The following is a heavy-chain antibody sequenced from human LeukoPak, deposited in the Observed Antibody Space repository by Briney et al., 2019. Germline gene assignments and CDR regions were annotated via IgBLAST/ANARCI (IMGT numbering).Heavy chain of an antibody. Sequence: GGSPCPSCAASGFTFSSYSMNWVRQAPGKGLEWVSYISSSSSTIYYADSVKGRFTISRDNAKNSLYLQMNSLRDEDTAVYYCAREGPYFGSGSYRGPVWAQEPTVTVSS. V-gene: IGHV3-48*02. D-gene: IGHD3-10*01. CDR1: GFTFSSYS. CDR2: ISSSSSTI. CDR3: AREGPYFGSGSYRGPV. J-gene: IGHJ6*01.